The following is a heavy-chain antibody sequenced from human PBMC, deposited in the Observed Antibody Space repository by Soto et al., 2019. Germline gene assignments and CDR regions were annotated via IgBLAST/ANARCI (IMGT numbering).Heavy chain of an antibody. V-gene: IGHV3-23*01. D-gene: IGHD2-2*01. Sequence: EVQLLESGGGLVQPGGSLRLSCAASGFTFSSSAMSWVRQAPGKGLEWVSAISGSGGITYYADSGKGRFTISRDNSKNPLYLQMNSLRAEDTAVFYCAKAPIVVVPGAMRSPPYYFGYWGQGTLVTVCS. CDR2: ISGSGGIT. J-gene: IGHJ4*02. CDR1: GFTFSSSA. CDR3: AKAPIVVVPGAMRSPPYYFGY.